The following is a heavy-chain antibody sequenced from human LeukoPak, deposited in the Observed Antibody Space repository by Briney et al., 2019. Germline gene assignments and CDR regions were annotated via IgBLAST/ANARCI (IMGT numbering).Heavy chain of an antibody. CDR2: IYHSGST. D-gene: IGHD5-12*01. Sequence: SQTLSLTCAVSGGSISSGGYSWSWIRQPPGKGLEWIGYIYHSGSTYYNPSLKSRVTISVDTSKNQFSLKLSSVTAADTAVYYCARLEGLRWNEMVHGLTDWGQGTLVAVSS. CDR1: GGSISSGGYS. J-gene: IGHJ4*02. V-gene: IGHV4-30-2*01. CDR3: ARLEGLRWNEMVHGLTD.